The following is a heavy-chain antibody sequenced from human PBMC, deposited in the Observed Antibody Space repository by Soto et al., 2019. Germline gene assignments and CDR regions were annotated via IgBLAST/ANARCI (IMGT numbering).Heavy chain of an antibody. D-gene: IGHD6-19*01. CDR1: GFPFSSYS. J-gene: IGHJ3*02. Sequence: GGSLRLSCAASGFPFSSYSMNWVRQAPGKGLEWVSYISSSSSTIYYADSVKGRFTISRDNAKNSLYLQMNSLRAEDTAVYYCARASGWYYAFDIWGQGTMVTVSS. V-gene: IGHV3-48*01. CDR2: ISSSSSTI. CDR3: ARASGWYYAFDI.